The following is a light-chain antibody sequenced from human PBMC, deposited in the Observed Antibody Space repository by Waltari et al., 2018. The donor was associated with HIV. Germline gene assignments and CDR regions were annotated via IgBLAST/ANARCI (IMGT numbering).Light chain of an antibody. CDR2: SAT. J-gene: IGKJ2*03. Sequence: AIQVTQSPSSLSASVGDRVTMTCRASQGIRNDLGWYQQKPGKAPKLLIYSATTLQSGVPSRFSGSRSDTDLTLTISSLQPEDFATYYCLQDYIYPYSFGQGTRLEIK. CDR3: LQDYIYPYS. V-gene: IGKV1-6*01. CDR1: QGIRND.